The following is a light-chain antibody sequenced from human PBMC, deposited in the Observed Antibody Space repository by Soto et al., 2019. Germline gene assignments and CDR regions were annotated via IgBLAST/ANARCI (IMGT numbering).Light chain of an antibody. CDR2: GAS. CDR1: QGISSY. CDR3: QQLNKYPST. V-gene: IGKV1-9*01. Sequence: IQLTQSPSALSASIGDRVTITLRASQGISSYLGWYQQKTGKAPKLLIYGASTLQSGVPSRFSGSGYGTDFNLTISSLQPEDFATYYCQQLNKYPSTFGGGTKVDIK. J-gene: IGKJ4*01.